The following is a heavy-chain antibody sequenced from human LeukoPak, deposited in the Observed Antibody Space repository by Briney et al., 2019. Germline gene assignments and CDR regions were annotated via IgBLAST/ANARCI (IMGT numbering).Heavy chain of an antibody. Sequence: PGGSLRLSCAASGFTFSDYYMSWIRQAPGKGLEWVANINKDGSAKSYVDSVKGRFTISRDNAKNSLYLQMNSLRAEDTAVYYCARVNKQLVRTVAFDIWGQGTMVTVSS. CDR1: GFTFSDYY. CDR3: ARVNKQLVRTVAFDI. CDR2: INKDGSAK. J-gene: IGHJ3*02. V-gene: IGHV3-7*01. D-gene: IGHD6-6*01.